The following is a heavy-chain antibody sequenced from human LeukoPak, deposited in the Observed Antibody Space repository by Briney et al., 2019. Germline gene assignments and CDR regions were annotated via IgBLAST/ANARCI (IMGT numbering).Heavy chain of an antibody. CDR1: GFTFSSYA. Sequence: GGSLRLSCAASGFTFSSYAMSWVRQAPGKGLEWVSAISGSGGSTYYVDSVKGRFTISRDNSKNTLYLQMNSLRAEDTAVYYCAKGRCRRGYSSSCREIDYWGQGTLVTVSS. CDR3: AKGRCRRGYSSSCREIDY. D-gene: IGHD6-13*01. V-gene: IGHV3-23*01. J-gene: IGHJ4*02. CDR2: ISGSGGST.